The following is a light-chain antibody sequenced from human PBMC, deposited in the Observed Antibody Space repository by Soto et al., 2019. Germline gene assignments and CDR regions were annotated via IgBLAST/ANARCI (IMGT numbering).Light chain of an antibody. J-gene: IGKJ4*01. Sequence: AIRMTQSPSSFSASTGDRVTITCRASQGIRNFLAWYQQNPGKAPKLLIYAASTLQSGVPSRFSGSGSGTDFTLTINILQSEDFATYYCHQYYSYPPTFGGGTKVEIK. CDR1: QGIRNF. CDR3: HQYYSYPPT. CDR2: AAS. V-gene: IGKV1-8*01.